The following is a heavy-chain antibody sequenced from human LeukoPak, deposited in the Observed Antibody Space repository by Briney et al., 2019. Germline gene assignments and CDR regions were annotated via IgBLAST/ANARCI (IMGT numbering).Heavy chain of an antibody. D-gene: IGHD1-1*01. CDR2: IYYSGST. CDR1: GGSISSYY. J-gene: IGHJ4*02. CDR3: ASFRNDSPLDY. V-gene: IGHV4-59*08. Sequence: SETLSLTCTVSGGSISSYYWSWIRQPPGKGLEWIGYIYYSGSTNYNPSLKSRVTMSVDTSKNQFSLKLSSVTAADTAVYYCASFRNDSPLDYWGQGTLVTVSS.